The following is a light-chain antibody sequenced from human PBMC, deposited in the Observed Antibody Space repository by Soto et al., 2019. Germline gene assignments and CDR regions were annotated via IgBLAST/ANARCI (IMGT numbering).Light chain of an antibody. CDR2: AVS. CDR3: SSYTTSSTPVV. Sequence: QSALTQPAPVSGSPGQSITISCTGTRSDVGGYNFVSWYQQHPGKAPKLLIFAVSNRPSGVSNRFSGSKSGNTASLTISGLQAEDDADYYCSSYTTSSTPVVFGGGTKLTVL. CDR1: RSDVGGYNF. V-gene: IGLV2-14*03. J-gene: IGLJ2*01.